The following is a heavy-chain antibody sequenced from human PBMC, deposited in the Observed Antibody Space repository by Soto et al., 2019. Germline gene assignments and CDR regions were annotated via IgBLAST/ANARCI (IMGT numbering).Heavy chain of an antibody. CDR1: GFTFSSYA. CDR2: ISYDGSNK. J-gene: IGHJ6*02. D-gene: IGHD6-19*01. Sequence: QVQLVESGGGVVQPGRSLRLSCAASGFTFSSYAMHWVRQAPGKGLEWVAVISYDGSNKYYADSVKGRFTISRDNSKNTLYLQMNSLRAEDTAVYYCARSGGWSYIYYGMDVWGHGTTVTVSS. V-gene: IGHV3-30-3*01. CDR3: ARSGGWSYIYYGMDV.